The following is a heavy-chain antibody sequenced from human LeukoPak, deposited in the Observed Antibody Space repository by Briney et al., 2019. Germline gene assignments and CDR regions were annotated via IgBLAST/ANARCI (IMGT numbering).Heavy chain of an antibody. CDR3: TVFGDSNH. D-gene: IGHD4-17*01. CDR1: GFTFSSYA. J-gene: IGHJ5*02. CDR2: ISYDGSNK. V-gene: IGHV3-30*14. Sequence: HPGGSLRLSCAASGFTFSSYAMHWVRQAPGKGLEWVAVISYDGSNKYYADSVKGRFTISRDTSKNTLYLQISSLRVEDTAVYYFTVFGDSNHWGQGTLVPVSS.